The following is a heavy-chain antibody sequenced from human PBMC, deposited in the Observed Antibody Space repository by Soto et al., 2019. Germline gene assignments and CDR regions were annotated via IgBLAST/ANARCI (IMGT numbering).Heavy chain of an antibody. CDR1: VFTFISYA. Sequence: GGSLSLSCAAPVFTFISYAMSCVRQAPGKGLEWVSAISGSGGSTYYADSVKGRFTISRDNSKNTLYLQMNSLRAEDTAVYYCARGYDFWSGYYTFDYWGQGTLVTVS. D-gene: IGHD3-3*01. J-gene: IGHJ4*02. CDR2: ISGSGGST. CDR3: ARGYDFWSGYYTFDY. V-gene: IGHV3-23*01.